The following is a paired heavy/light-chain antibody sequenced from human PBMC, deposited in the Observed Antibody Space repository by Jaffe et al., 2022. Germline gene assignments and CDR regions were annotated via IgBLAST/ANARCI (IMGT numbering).Light chain of an antibody. Sequence: DIQMTQSPSSLSASVGDRVTITCRASQSISNYLNWYQQKPGKAPKLLIYAASSLQSGVPSRFSGSGSGTDFTLTINSLQPEDFATYYCQQSYSTPPTFGGGTKVEVK. J-gene: IGKJ4*01. CDR1: QSISNY. CDR2: AAS. CDR3: QQSYSTPPT. V-gene: IGKV1-39*01.
Heavy chain of an antibody. D-gene: IGHD6-19*01. Sequence: QLQLQESGPGLVKPSETLSLTCTVSGGSISSSSYYWGWIRQPPGKGLEWIGNINYSGSTYHNSSLKSRVTISVDTSKNQFSLKLGSVTAADTAVYYCARLLLKRQWDGSDWPYYFDYWGQGTLVTVSS. V-gene: IGHV4-39*01. CDR1: GGSISSSSYY. CDR3: ARLLLKRQWDGSDWPYYFDY. CDR2: INYSGST. J-gene: IGHJ4*02.